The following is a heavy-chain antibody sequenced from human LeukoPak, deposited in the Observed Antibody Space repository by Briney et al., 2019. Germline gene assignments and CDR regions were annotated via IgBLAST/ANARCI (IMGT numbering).Heavy chain of an antibody. V-gene: IGHV3-23*01. CDR3: AKEGDSSSWYDLYDY. CDR2: NSGSGDST. J-gene: IGHJ4*02. D-gene: IGHD6-13*01. Sequence: GGSLRLSCAASGFTFSSYAMSWVRQAPGKGLEWVSANSGSGDSTYYADSVKGRFTISRDNSKNTLYLQMNSLRAEDTAVYYCAKEGDSSSWYDLYDYWGQGTLVTVSS. CDR1: GFTFSSYA.